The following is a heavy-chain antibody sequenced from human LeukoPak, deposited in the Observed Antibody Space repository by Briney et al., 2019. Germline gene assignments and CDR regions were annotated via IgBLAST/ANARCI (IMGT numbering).Heavy chain of an antibody. D-gene: IGHD4-23*01. CDR3: AKRWSYIDY. V-gene: IGHV3-23*01. CDR2: ISDSARTT. J-gene: IGHJ4*02. CDR1: GFTFSSYA. Sequence: GGSLRLSCAASGFTFSSYAMSWVRQAPGKGLEWVSSISDSARTTYYADSVKGRFTISRDNPKNTVYLQMNSLRAEDTAIYYCAKRWSYIDYWGQGALVTVSS.